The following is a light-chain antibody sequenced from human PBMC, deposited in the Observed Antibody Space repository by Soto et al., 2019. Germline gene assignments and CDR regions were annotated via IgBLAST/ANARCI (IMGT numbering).Light chain of an antibody. V-gene: IGKV1-39*01. CDR3: QQSYSTPT. CDR1: QSISSY. CDR2: AAS. J-gene: IGKJ2*01. Sequence: DIQMTQSPSSLSASVGDRVTITCRASQSISSYLNWYQQKPGKAPKLLIYAASSLQSGVPSRFSCSGSGTDFPLTISSLQPEDFATYYCQQSYSTPTFGQGTKLEIK.